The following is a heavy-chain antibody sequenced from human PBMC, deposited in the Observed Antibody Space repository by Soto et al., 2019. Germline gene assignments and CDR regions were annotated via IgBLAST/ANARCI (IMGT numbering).Heavy chain of an antibody. D-gene: IGHD6-6*01. V-gene: IGHV1-24*01. CDR3: ATDGAARPYTNYYYYMDV. Sequence: GTSVKVSCKVSGYTLTELSMHWVRQAPGKGLEWMGGFDPEDGETIYAQKFQGRVTMTEDTSTDTAYMELSSLRSEDTAVYYCATDGAARPYTNYYYYMDVWGKGTTVTVSS. CDR2: FDPEDGET. CDR1: GYTLTELS. J-gene: IGHJ6*03.